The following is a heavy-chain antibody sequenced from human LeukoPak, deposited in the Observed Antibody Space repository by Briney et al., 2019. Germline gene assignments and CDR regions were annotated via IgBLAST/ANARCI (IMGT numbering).Heavy chain of an antibody. D-gene: IGHD2-15*01. CDR1: GFTVSSNY. CDR3: ARACSGGSCYSPHYYYYGMDV. J-gene: IGHJ6*02. CDR2: ISSSSGYI. Sequence: KTGGSLRLSCAASGFTVSSNYMSWVRQAPGKGLEWVSSISSSSGYIYYADSVKGRFTISRDNAKNSLYLQMNGLRAEDTAVYYCARACSGGSCYSPHYYYYGMDVWGQGTTVTVSS. V-gene: IGHV3-21*01.